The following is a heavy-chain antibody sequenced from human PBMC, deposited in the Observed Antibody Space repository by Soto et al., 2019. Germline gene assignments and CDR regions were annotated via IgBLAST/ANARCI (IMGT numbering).Heavy chain of an antibody. J-gene: IGHJ4*02. Sequence: QVQLQESGPGLVKPSETLSLTCTVSAGSISSYYWSWIRQPSGKGLEWIGYIYYSGSTNYNPSLKSRVTMSVDSSKNQFSLKLSSVTAADTAVYYCARRYGYSFDYWGQGTLVTVSS. D-gene: IGHD5-18*01. V-gene: IGHV4-59*08. CDR1: AGSISSYY. CDR2: IYYSGST. CDR3: ARRYGYSFDY.